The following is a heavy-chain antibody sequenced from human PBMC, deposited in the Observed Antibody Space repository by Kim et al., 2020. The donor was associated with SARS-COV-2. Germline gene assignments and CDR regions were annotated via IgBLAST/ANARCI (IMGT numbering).Heavy chain of an antibody. CDR2: IDPSDSYT. CDR3: ARRRIVSIQSYYYYGMDV. J-gene: IGHJ6*02. V-gene: IGHV5-10-1*01. CDR1: GYSFTSYW. Sequence: GESLKISCKGSGYSFTSYWINWVRQMPGKGLEWMGRIDPSDSYTNYSPSFQGHVTISADKSISTAYLQWSSLKASDTAMYYCARRRIVSIQSYYYYGMDVWGQGTTVTVSS. D-gene: IGHD3-22*01.